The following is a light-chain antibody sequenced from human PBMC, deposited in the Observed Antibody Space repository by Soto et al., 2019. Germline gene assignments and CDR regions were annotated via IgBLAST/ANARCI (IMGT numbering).Light chain of an antibody. J-gene: IGKJ4*01. CDR2: GAS. Sequence: EIVLTQSPGTLSLSPGERATLSCRASQSVSSSYLAWYQKKPGQAPRLLIYGASSRATGIPDRFSGSGAGTYFTLTIIRLEPEDSAVYSCQQYRSSPGHTFGGGTKVEIK. CDR3: QQYRSSPGHT. CDR1: QSVSSSY. V-gene: IGKV3-20*01.